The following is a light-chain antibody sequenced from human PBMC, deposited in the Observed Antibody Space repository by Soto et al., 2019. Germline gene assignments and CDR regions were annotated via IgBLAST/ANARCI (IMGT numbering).Light chain of an antibody. Sequence: DIVFTQSPCTLYLSPGEGATLFCRASQSIATSQLAWYQQKPGQAPRFLIGASTRATGIPDRFSGSGSGTDGTITISRLETEDVSTYYCLQGFNYPWTFGQGTKVDIK. CDR1: QSIATSQ. CDR2: GAS. V-gene: IGKV3-20*01. J-gene: IGKJ1*01. CDR3: LQGFNYPWT.